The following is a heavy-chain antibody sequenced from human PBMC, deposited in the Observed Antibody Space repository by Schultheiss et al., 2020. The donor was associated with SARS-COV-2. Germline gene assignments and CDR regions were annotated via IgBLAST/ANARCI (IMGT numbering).Heavy chain of an antibody. V-gene: IGHV6-1*01. D-gene: IGHD3-16*02. J-gene: IGHJ4*02. Sequence: SQTLSLTCAISGDSVSSNSAAWNWIRQSPSRGLEWLGRTYYRSKWYNDYAVSVKSRITINRDTSKNQFSLQLNSVTPEDTAVYYCARTDMITFGGVIASFDYWGQGTLVTVSS. CDR3: ARTDMITFGGVIASFDY. CDR2: TYYRSKWYN. CDR1: GDSVSSNSAA.